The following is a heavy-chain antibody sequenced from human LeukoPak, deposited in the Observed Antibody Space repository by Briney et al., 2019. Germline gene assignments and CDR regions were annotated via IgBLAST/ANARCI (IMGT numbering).Heavy chain of an antibody. Sequence: SETLSLTCTVSGGSISSYYWSWIRQPPGKGLEWIGYIYYSGSTNYNPSLKSRVTVSVDTSKNQFSQKLSSVTAADTAVYYCARLYYDSSGHYWGQGTLVTVSS. V-gene: IGHV4-59*01. CDR2: IYYSGST. CDR3: ARLYYDSSGHY. CDR1: GGSISSYY. J-gene: IGHJ4*02. D-gene: IGHD3-22*01.